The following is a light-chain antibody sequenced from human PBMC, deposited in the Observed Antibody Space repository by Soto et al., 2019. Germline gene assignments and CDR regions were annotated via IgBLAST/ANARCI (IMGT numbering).Light chain of an antibody. CDR3: VAWDDSLRGWV. V-gene: IGLV1-40*01. CDR1: SSNIGAGYD. CDR2: GNS. Sequence: QSVLTQPPSVSGAPGQRVTISCTGSSSNIGAGYDVHWYQQLPGTAPKLLIYGNSNRPSGVPDRFSGSKSGTSASLAISGLRSEDEADYYCVAWDDSLRGWVFGGGTKVTVL. J-gene: IGLJ3*02.